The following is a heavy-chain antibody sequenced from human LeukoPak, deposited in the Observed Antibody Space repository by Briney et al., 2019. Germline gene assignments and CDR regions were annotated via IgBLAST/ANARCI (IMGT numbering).Heavy chain of an antibody. CDR3: ARLEMVSAGVYYYYGMDV. CDR2: ISGSGIST. J-gene: IGHJ6*02. V-gene: IGHV3-23*01. D-gene: IGHD5-24*01. Sequence: GSLRLSCAASGFTFSSYGMTWVRQAPGRGLEWVSSISGSGISTYYADSVKGRFTISRDNSKNTLYLRMSSLRAEDTAIYYCARLEMVSAGVYYYYGMDVWGQGTTVTVSS. CDR1: GFTFSSYG.